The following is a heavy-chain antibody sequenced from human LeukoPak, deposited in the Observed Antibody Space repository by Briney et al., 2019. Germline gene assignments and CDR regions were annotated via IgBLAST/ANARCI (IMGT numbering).Heavy chain of an antibody. CDR2: INPSGGST. V-gene: IGHV1-46*01. D-gene: IGHD6-19*01. CDR3: ARVEEAVAGTDY. J-gene: IGHJ4*02. CDR1: GYTFTSYG. Sequence: ASVKVSCKASGYTFTSYGINWVRQPPGQGLEWMGIINPSGGSTSYAQKFQGRVTMTRDTSTSTVYMELSSLRSEDTAVYYCARVEEAVAGTDYWGQGTLVTVSS.